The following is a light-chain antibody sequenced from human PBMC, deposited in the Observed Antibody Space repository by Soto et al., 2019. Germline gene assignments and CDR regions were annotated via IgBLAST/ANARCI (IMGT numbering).Light chain of an antibody. J-gene: IGLJ2*01. CDR1: SSDVGAYNY. CDR2: EVN. CDR3: NSHTTSRSLV. V-gene: IGLV2-14*01. Sequence: QSALTQPASVTGSPGQSITISCTGTSSDVGAYNYVSWYQQHPGKAPKLMVYEVNNRPSGVSDRFSVSKSGNTASLTISGLQAEDEADYYCNSHTTSRSLVFGGGTKVTVL.